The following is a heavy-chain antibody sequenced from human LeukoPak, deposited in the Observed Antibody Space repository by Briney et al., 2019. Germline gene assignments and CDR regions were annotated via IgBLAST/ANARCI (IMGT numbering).Heavy chain of an antibody. V-gene: IGHV3-23*01. J-gene: IGHJ4*02. D-gene: IGHD6-6*01. Sequence: GTSLRLSCAASGFTSSDYAMAWVRQAPGKGLEWVSIISTSGSGGATYYADSMKGRFTISRDSPKNTLYLQMNSLRAEDTAVYYCARAPGSLVSVAGRPYYFDFRGQGTLVTVSS. CDR2: ISTSGSGGAT. CDR1: GFTSSDYA. CDR3: ARAPGSLVSVAGRPYYFDF.